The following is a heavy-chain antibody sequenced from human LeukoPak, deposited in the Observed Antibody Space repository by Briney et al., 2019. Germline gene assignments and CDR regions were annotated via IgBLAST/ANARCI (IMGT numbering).Heavy chain of an antibody. CDR2: ISSSSSYI. CDR3: ASGSYYDNNGYWTPYDY. J-gene: IGHJ4*02. D-gene: IGHD3-22*01. CDR1: GFTFSSYS. Sequence: GGSLRLSCAASGFTFSSYSANWVRQAPGKGLEWVSSISSSSSYIYYADSVKGRFTISRDNAKNSLFLQMNSLRAEDTAVYYCASGSYYDNNGYWTPYDYWGQGTLVTVSS. V-gene: IGHV3-21*01.